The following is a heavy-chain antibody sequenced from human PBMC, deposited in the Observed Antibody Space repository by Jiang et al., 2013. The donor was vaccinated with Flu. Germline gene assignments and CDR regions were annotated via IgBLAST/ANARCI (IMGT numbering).Heavy chain of an antibody. CDR2: IYYSGKS. J-gene: IGHJ3*02. CDR3: ARGGRGAVDI. Sequence: SVSGGSINSVGYYWSWIRQHPGKGLEWIGYIYYSGKSYSNPSLQSRAIITLDTSKNHFSLTPNSVTAADTAVYYCARGGRGAVDIWGQGDNGHRLF. V-gene: IGHV4-31*03. D-gene: IGHD5-24*01. CDR1: GGSINSVGYY.